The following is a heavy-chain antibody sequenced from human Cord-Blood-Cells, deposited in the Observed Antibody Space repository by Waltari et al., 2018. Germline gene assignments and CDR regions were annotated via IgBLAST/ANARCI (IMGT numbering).Heavy chain of an antibody. CDR2: IYHSGST. D-gene: IGHD7-27*01. J-gene: IGHJ4*02. Sequence: QVQLQESGPGLVKPSETLSLTCAVSGYSISSGYYWGWSRQPPGKGLEWIGSIYHSGSTYYSPSLKSRVTIAVDTSKSQFSLKLSSGTAADTAVYYCARAVGTGDLYWGQGTLVTVSS. CDR3: ARAVGTGDLY. CDR1: GYSISSGYY. V-gene: IGHV4-38-2*01.